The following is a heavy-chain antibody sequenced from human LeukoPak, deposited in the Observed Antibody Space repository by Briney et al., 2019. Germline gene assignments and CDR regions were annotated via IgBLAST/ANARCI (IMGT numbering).Heavy chain of an antibody. V-gene: IGHV5-51*01. Sequence: GESLKISCKGSGTTFGNYWIGWVRQLPGKGLEWMGIIYPGDSDTKYSPSFQGQVTMSVDKSISTAYLQWSSLKASDTAMYYCARHYYDILTGYYDPYPFDYWGQGTLVTVSS. CDR3: ARHYYDILTGYYDPYPFDY. CDR1: GTTFGNYW. J-gene: IGHJ4*02. CDR2: IYPGDSDT. D-gene: IGHD3-9*01.